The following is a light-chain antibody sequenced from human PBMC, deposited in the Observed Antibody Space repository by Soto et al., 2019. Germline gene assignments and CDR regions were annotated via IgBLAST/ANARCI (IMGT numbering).Light chain of an antibody. CDR2: AAS. J-gene: IGKJ4*01. CDR1: QGLSTY. Sequence: DIQMTQSPSSVSASVGDRVTITCRASQGLSTYLAWYQQKPGKAPKLLIYAASNLQSGVPSRFSGSGSGTDFILTISSLQPEDFATYYCLSGHSRPFVGGTKVEIK. V-gene: IGKV1-12*02. CDR3: LSGHSRP.